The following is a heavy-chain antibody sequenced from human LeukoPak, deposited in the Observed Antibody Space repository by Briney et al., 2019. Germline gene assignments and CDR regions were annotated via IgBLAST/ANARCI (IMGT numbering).Heavy chain of an antibody. CDR2: IPASGGST. V-gene: IGHV3-23*01. Sequence: PGGSLRLSCVASGFTFSSNVMIWVRQAPGKGLEWVSSIPASGGSTYYADSVKGRFTISRDNSKNSLYLQMNSLRAEDMAVYYCAKESSGGWYFDYWGQGTLVTVSS. J-gene: IGHJ4*02. CDR1: GFTFSSNV. D-gene: IGHD6-19*01. CDR3: AKESSGGWYFDY.